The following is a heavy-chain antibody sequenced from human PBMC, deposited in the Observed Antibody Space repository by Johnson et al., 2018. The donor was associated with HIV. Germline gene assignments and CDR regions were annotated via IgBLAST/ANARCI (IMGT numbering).Heavy chain of an antibody. V-gene: IGHV3-30*14. Sequence: QVQLVESGGGAVQPGRSLRLSCEASGFTFSSYAMHWVRQAPGKGLEWVAVISHDGRNQKYADSVKGRFTISRENAKNSLYLQMNSLRAEDTAVYYCARDRGYWDAFDIWGQGTAVTVSS. CDR1: GFTFSSYA. CDR2: ISHDGRNQ. D-gene: IGHD3-22*01. CDR3: ARDRGYWDAFDI. J-gene: IGHJ3*02.